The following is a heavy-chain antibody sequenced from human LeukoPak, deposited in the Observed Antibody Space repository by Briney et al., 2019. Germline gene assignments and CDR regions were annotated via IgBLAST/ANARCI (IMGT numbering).Heavy chain of an antibody. CDR1: GGSISSGGYY. J-gene: IGHJ1*01. CDR2: IYYSGTT. D-gene: IGHD3-3*01. CDR3: ARGGVVAYFQY. Sequence: SQTLSLTCTVSGGSISSGGYYWSWICQHPGKGLEWIGSIYYSGTTYYNPSLKSRLNISGDTSENQFSLNLSSVTAADTAVYYCARGGVVAYFQYWGQGALVTVSS. V-gene: IGHV4-31*03.